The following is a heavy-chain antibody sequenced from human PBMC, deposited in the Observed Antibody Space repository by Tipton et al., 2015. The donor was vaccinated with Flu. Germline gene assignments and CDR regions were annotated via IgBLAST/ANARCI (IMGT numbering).Heavy chain of an antibody. Sequence: SLRLSCAVSGGSISSSNWWSWVRQPPGKGLEWIGEIYHSGSTNYNPSLKSRVTISVAKSKNQFSLKLSSVTAADTAVYYCARDRRARTAAGGVDWGQGTLVTVSS. D-gene: IGHD4-23*01. V-gene: IGHV4-4*02. CDR3: ARDRRARTAAGGVD. CDR1: GGSISSSNW. CDR2: IYHSGST. J-gene: IGHJ4*02.